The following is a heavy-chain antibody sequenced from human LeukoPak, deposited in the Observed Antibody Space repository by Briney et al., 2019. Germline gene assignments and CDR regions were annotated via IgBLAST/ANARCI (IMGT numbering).Heavy chain of an antibody. D-gene: IGHD3-16*01. Sequence: ASVKVSCKASGYTFTDDYMHWVRQAPGQGLEWMGWINPNSGDRRYARDFQGRITLTRDTSFSTAYMELSSLRSDDTAVYYCARYTVYDYIWGSMHWGQGTLVTVSS. J-gene: IGHJ4*02. V-gene: IGHV1-2*02. CDR3: ARYTVYDYIWGSMH. CDR2: INPNSGDR. CDR1: GYTFTDDY.